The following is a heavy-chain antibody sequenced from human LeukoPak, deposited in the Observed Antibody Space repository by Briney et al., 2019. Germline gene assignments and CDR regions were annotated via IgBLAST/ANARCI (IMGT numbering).Heavy chain of an antibody. CDR3: ASLNAGYSYGYFDY. Sequence: SETLSLTCTVSGGSISSYYWSWIRQPPGKGLGWIGYIYYSGSTNYNPSLKSRVTISVDTSKNQFSLKLSSVTAADTAVYYCASLNAGYSYGYFDYWGQGTLVTVSS. CDR1: GGSISSYY. D-gene: IGHD5-18*01. CDR2: IYYSGST. V-gene: IGHV4-59*08. J-gene: IGHJ4*02.